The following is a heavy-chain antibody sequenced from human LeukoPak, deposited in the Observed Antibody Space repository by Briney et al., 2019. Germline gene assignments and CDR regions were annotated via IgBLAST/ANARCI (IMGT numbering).Heavy chain of an antibody. J-gene: IGHJ6*02. CDR3: AKSSGPGGYYYYGMDV. Sequence: GGSLRLSCVASGFTFSTFPMSWVRQAPGKGLEWVSAISGDGGITYYADSVRGRFTISRDNSKSTLYLQMNSLRAEDTAVYYCAKSSGPGGYYYYGMDVWGQGTTVTVSS. D-gene: IGHD3-22*01. V-gene: IGHV3-23*01. CDR2: ISGDGGIT. CDR1: GFTFSTFP.